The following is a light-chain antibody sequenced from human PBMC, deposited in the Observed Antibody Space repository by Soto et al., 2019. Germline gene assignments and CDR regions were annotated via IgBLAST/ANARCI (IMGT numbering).Light chain of an antibody. CDR1: SSNIGAGYD. CDR2: GIS. J-gene: IGLJ1*01. V-gene: IGLV1-40*01. CDR3: QSYDSSVTLRV. Sequence: QSVLTQPPSVSGAPGQRVTISCTGSSSNIGAGYDVHWYQQLPGTAPKLLIYGISNRPSGVPDRFSGSKSGTSASLAITGLQADDEADYYCQSYDSSVTLRVFGTGTKLTVL.